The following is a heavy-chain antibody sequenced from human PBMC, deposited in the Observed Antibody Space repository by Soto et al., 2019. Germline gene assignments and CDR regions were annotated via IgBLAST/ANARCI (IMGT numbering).Heavy chain of an antibody. CDR2: ISGSGFAT. CDR3: ARDQATNYGVVIRGSSLDV. V-gene: IGHV3-23*01. D-gene: IGHD3-3*01. Sequence: PGGSLRLACAGSGFTVSSSAMTWVRQALGKGVEWVAGISGSGFATYYAYSVRGRFTISRDNFNNTLYLQMNSLRAEDTAVYHCARDQATNYGVVIRGSSLDVWGQGTTVTVSS. J-gene: IGHJ6*02. CDR1: GFTVSSSA.